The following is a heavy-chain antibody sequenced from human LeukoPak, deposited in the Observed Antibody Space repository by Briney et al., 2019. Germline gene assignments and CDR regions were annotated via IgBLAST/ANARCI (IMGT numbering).Heavy chain of an antibody. CDR3: ARDSGSYYYFDY. CDR2: IYHSGST. J-gene: IGHJ4*02. CDR1: GGSVSSGSYY. Sequence: SETLSLTCTVSGGSVSSGSYYWSWIRQPPGKGLEWIGEIYHSGSTNYNPSFKSRVAISVDKSKNQFSLKLSSVTAADTAVYYCARDSGSYYYFDYRGQGTLVTVSS. D-gene: IGHD1-26*01. V-gene: IGHV4-61*01.